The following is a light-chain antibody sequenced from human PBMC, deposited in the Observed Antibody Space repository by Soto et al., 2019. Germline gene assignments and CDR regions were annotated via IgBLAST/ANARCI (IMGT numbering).Light chain of an antibody. CDR3: QQSYSTPCT. CDR2: AAS. J-gene: IGKJ3*01. CDR1: QTITTY. V-gene: IGKV1-39*01. Sequence: DIQMTQSPSSLSASVGDRVTITCRASQTITTYLNWYQQKPGKAPKLLIYAASSLQSGVPSRFSGSGSGTDFTLTISSLQPEDFATYYCQQSYSTPCTFGPGTKADIQ.